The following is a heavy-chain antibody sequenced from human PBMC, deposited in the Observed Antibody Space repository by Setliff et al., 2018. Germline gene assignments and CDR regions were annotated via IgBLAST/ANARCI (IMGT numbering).Heavy chain of an antibody. CDR1: GGTFSNYG. CDR3: VRAPPTVVIPPGRAFFDP. D-gene: IGHD2-2*01. V-gene: IGHV1-18*01. J-gene: IGHJ5*02. CDR2: ISAYNGNI. Sequence: GASVKVSCKASGGTFSNYGVSWVRQAPGQGLEWMGWISAYNGNINYAQKFQGRVTMTTDTYTSTANMELRSLRSDDTAVYYCVRAPPTVVIPPGRAFFDPWGQGTLVTVSS.